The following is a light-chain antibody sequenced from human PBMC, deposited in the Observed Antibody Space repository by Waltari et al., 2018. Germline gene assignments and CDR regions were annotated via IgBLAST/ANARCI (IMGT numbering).Light chain of an antibody. J-gene: IGLJ2*01. CDR2: EGS. CDR3: SSYTSSSTLV. CDR1: SSDVGGSNY. Sequence: QSALTQPASVSGSPGQSITISCTGTSSDVGGSNYVPWYQQHPGKAPKLMIYEGSKRPSGVSNRFSGSKSGNTASLTISGLQAEDEADYYCSSYTSSSTLVFGGGTKLTVL. V-gene: IGLV2-14*01.